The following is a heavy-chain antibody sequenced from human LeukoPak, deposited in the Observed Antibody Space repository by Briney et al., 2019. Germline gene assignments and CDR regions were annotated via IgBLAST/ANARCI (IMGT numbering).Heavy chain of an antibody. Sequence: GSLRLSCAASGFTFSSYSMNWVRQAPGKGLEWVSSISSSSSYIYYADSVKGRFTISRDNAKNSLYLQMNSLRAEDTAVYYCARDQTNYCGGDCYSDYWGQGTLVTVSS. D-gene: IGHD2-21*02. CDR1: GFTFSSYS. V-gene: IGHV3-21*01. CDR2: ISSSSSYI. CDR3: ARDQTNYCGGDCYSDY. J-gene: IGHJ4*02.